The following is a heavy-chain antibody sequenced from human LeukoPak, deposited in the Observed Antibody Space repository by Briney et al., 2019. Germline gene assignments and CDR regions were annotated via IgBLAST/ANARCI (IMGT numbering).Heavy chain of an antibody. J-gene: IGHJ5*02. CDR3: AHSVVVAAAIAVNWFDP. CDR2: SYLDDDK. CDR1: GSSLSTSGVG. V-gene: IGHV2-5*02. Sequence: SGPTLVNPTQTLTLTCTFSGSSLSTSGVGVGWIRQPPGKALEWLALSYLDDDKRYSPSLKSRLTITKDTSNNQVVLTMHNMDPVDTGTYYCAHSVVVAAAIAVNWFDPWGQGTLVTVSS. D-gene: IGHD2-2*02.